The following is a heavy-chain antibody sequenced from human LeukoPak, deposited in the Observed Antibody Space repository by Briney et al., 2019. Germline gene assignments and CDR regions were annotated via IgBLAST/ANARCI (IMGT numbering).Heavy chain of an antibody. CDR2: ISSSGSTI. CDR1: GFTFSSYE. V-gene: IGHV3-48*03. D-gene: IGHD1-26*01. Sequence: GGSLRLSCAASGFTFSSYEMNWVRQAPGKGLEWVSYISSSGSTIYYADSVKGGFTISRDNAKNSLYLQMNSLRVEDTAVYYCARERKPVGFDYWSQATLVTVSS. CDR3: ARERKPVGFDY. J-gene: IGHJ4*02.